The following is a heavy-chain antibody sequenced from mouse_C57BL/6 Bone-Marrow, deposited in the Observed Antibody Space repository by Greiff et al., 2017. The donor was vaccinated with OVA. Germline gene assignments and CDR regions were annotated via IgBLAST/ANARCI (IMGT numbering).Heavy chain of an antibody. CDR1: GYAFSSSW. V-gene: IGHV1-82*01. CDR2: IYPGDGDT. J-gene: IGHJ2*01. CDR3: ARGGVYDGYYVVFDY. D-gene: IGHD2-3*01. Sequence: QVQLQQSGPELVKPGASVKISCKASGYAFSSSWMNWVKQRPGKGLEWIGRIYPGDGDTNYNGKFKGKATLTADKSSSTAYMQLSSLTSEDSAVYCCARGGVYDGYYVVFDYWGQGTTLTVSS.